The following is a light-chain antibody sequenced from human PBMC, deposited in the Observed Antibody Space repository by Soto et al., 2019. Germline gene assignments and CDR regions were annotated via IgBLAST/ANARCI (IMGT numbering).Light chain of an antibody. Sequence: DVVMAQSPLSLPVTLGQPASISCRSSQSLLYSDGNTYLNWFQQRPVQSPRRLIYKVSNRDSGAPDRFSGSGQGTDFTLKIRRVEAEDVGVYYCMQSTYLPYTFGQGTKLHIK. V-gene: IGKV2-30*01. J-gene: IGKJ2*01. CDR2: KVS. CDR1: QSLLYSDGNTY. CDR3: MQSTYLPYT.